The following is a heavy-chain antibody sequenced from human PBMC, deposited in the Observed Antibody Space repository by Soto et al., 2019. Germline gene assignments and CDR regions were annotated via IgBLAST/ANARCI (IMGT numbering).Heavy chain of an antibody. D-gene: IGHD2-21*01. Sequence: EVQLLESGGGLVQPGGSLRLSCAASGFTFSSYAMSWVRQTPGKGLEWVSAISGSGGSTYYADSVKGRFTISRDHSKNTLYLQMTGLRAEDKAVYYGAKLRLGSGNWCDPWGQGPLVTVSS. J-gene: IGHJ5*02. CDR2: ISGSGGST. CDR3: AKLRLGSGNWCDP. CDR1: GFTFSSYA. V-gene: IGHV3-23*01.